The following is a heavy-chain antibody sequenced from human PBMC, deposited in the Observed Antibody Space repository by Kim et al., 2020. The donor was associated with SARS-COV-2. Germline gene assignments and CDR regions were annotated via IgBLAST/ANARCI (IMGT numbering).Heavy chain of an antibody. V-gene: IGHV3-64D*09. Sequence: GGSLRLSCSASGFTFSSYAMHWVRQAPGKGLEYVSAISSNGGSTYYADSVKGRFTISRDNSKNTLYLQMSSLRAEDTAVYYCVKDRHYYDSSGYTDAFDIWGQGTMGTVSS. CDR1: GFTFSSYA. CDR2: ISSNGGST. J-gene: IGHJ3*02. D-gene: IGHD3-22*01. CDR3: VKDRHYYDSSGYTDAFDI.